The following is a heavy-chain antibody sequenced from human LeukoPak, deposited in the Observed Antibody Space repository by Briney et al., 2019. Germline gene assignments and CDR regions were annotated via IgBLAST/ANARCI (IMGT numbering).Heavy chain of an antibody. Sequence: GRSLRLSCAASGFTFSSYGMHWVRQAPGKGLEWVAVIWYDGSNKYYADSVKGRFTISRDNSKNTLYLQMNSLRAEDTAVYYCARDRNWNYFIDYWGQGTLVTVSS. CDR2: IWYDGSNK. D-gene: IGHD1-7*01. CDR1: GFTFSSYG. CDR3: ARDRNWNYFIDY. J-gene: IGHJ4*02. V-gene: IGHV3-33*08.